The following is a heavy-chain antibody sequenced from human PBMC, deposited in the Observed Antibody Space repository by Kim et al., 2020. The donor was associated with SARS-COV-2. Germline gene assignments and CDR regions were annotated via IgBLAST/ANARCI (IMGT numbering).Heavy chain of an antibody. D-gene: IGHD4-17*01. Sequence: SETLSLTCTVSGGSISSSSYYWGWVRQPPGKGLEWIGSIYYSGSTYYNPSLKSRVTISVDTSKNQFSLKLSSVTAADTAVYYCAREFPPQILRWVTWGQGTLVTVSS. CDR1: GGSISSSSYY. CDR3: AREFPPQILRWVT. J-gene: IGHJ4*02. CDR2: IYYSGST. V-gene: IGHV4-39*02.